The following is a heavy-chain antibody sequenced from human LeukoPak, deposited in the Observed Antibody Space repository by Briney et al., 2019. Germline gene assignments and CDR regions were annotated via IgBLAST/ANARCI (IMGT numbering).Heavy chain of an antibody. Sequence: GGSLRLSCAASGFTFSSYWMHWVRQAPGKGLAWVSRINSDGSSTSYADSVKGRFTISRDNAKNTLYLQMNSLRAEDTAVYYCARATSYYYYYYMDVWGKGTTVTVSS. D-gene: IGHD2-2*01. CDR3: ARATSYYYYYYMDV. J-gene: IGHJ6*03. CDR2: INSDGSST. CDR1: GFTFSSYW. V-gene: IGHV3-74*01.